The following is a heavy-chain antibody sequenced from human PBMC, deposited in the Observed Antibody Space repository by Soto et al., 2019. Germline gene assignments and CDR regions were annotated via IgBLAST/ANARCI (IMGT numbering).Heavy chain of an antibody. CDR3: ARSGCTVTSDVEY. J-gene: IGHJ4*02. D-gene: IGHD4-17*01. CDR1: GFTFSSYS. V-gene: IGHV3-21*01. Sequence: EVQLVESGGGLVKPGGSLRLSCAASGFTFSSYSMHWVRQAPGKGLEWVSSISSSSSYIYYADSVKGRFTISRDNAKNSLYLQMNSLRAEDKAVYYCARSGCTVTSDVEYWGQGTLVTVSS. CDR2: ISSSSSYI.